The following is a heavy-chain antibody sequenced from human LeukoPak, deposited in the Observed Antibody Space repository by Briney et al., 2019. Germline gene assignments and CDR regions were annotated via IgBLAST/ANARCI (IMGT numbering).Heavy chain of an antibody. CDR1: GFTFSSYW. D-gene: IGHD1-26*01. V-gene: IGHV3-74*01. CDR2: VNSDGRST. CDR3: ARERSGSYYTDY. Sequence: PGGSLRLSCAASGFTFSSYWMHWVRQAPGKGLVWVSRVNSDGRSTSYADSVKGRFTISRDNSKNTLYLQMNSLRGEDTAVYYCARERSGSYYTDYWGQGTLVTASS. J-gene: IGHJ4*02.